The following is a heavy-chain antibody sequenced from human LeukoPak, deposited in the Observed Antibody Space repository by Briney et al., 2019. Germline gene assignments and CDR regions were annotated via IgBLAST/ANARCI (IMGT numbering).Heavy chain of an antibody. V-gene: IGHV1-2*06. D-gene: IGHD3-10*01. CDR2: INPNSGGT. CDR1: GYTFTGYY. J-gene: IGHJ4*02. CDR3: ARDREWFGESSFDY. Sequence: GASVKVSCKASGYTFTGYYMHWVRQAPGQGLEWMGRINPNSGGTNYAQKFQGRVTMTRDTSISTAYMELRSLRSDDTAVYYCARDREWFGESSFDYWGQGTLVTVSS.